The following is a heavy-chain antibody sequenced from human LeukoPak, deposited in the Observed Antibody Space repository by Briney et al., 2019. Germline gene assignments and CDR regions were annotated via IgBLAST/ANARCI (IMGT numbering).Heavy chain of an antibody. CDR1: GFTFSSYA. Sequence: GGSLRLSCAASGFTFSSYAMSWVRQAPGKGLEWVPAISGSGGSTYYADSVKGRFTISRDNSKNTLYLQMNSLRAEDTAVYYCAKGGRPRASLDYFDYWGQGTLVTVSS. CDR2: ISGSGGST. V-gene: IGHV3-23*01. J-gene: IGHJ4*02. CDR3: AKGGRPRASLDYFDY.